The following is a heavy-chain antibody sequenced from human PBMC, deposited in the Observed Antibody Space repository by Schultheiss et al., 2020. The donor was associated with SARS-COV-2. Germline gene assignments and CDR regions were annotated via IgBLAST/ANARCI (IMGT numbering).Heavy chain of an antibody. CDR1: GFTFSSYS. Sequence: GGSLRLSCAASGFTFSSYSMNWVRQAPGKGLEWVSAISGSGGSTYYADSVKGRFTISRDNSKNTLYLQMNSLRAEDTAVYYCAKDPTAVAVPDAFDIWGQGTMVTVSS. CDR2: ISGSGGST. J-gene: IGHJ3*02. CDR3: AKDPTAVAVPDAFDI. D-gene: IGHD6-19*01. V-gene: IGHV3-23*01.